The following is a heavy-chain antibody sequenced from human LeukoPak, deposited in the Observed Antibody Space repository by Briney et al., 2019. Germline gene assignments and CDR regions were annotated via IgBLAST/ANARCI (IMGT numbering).Heavy chain of an antibody. J-gene: IGHJ4*02. V-gene: IGHV4-38-2*01. CDR1: GYSITSGYY. Sequence: PSETLSLTCGVSGYSITSGYYCGCIRQPPGKRVEGIGDIYQSGSTYYTPSFKSRVTISGDTSKNQLYLKMSCVTAEDTAVYFYARRYSNYFFDYWGQGTLVTVSP. CDR3: ARRYSNYFFDY. D-gene: IGHD4-11*01. CDR2: IYQSGST.